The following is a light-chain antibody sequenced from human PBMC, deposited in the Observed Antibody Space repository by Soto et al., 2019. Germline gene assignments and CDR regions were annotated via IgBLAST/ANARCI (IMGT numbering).Light chain of an antibody. CDR3: HQYATSPLT. V-gene: IGKV3-11*01. J-gene: IGKJ4*01. CDR1: QSVRSY. CDR2: GAS. Sequence: EVVLTQSPATLSLSPGESATLSCRASQSVRSYLAWYQQKPGQAPRLLIYGASNRATGIPARFSGSGSGTDFTLTISSLEPEDFAVYYCHQYATSPLTFGGGTKVEI.